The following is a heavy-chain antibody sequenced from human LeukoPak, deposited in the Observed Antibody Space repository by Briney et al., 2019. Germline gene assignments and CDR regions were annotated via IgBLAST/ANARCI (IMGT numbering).Heavy chain of an antibody. Sequence: ASVKVSCKASGYTFASYGVTWVRQAPRQGLEWMAWISAYNGNTNYARKFQGRVTMTTDTSTSTAYMELRSLRSDDTAVYYCARQVDSTMALPDYWGQGTLVTVSS. J-gene: IGHJ4*02. V-gene: IGHV1-18*01. CDR1: GYTFASYG. CDR3: ARQVDSTMALPDY. CDR2: ISAYNGNT. D-gene: IGHD3-10*01.